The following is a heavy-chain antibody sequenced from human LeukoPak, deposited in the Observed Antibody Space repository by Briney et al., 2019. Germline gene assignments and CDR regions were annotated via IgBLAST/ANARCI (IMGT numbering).Heavy chain of an antibody. J-gene: IGHJ4*02. D-gene: IGHD1-26*01. V-gene: IGHV4-59*01. CDR3: ARGGSYYEPFDY. CDR1: GGPLNSYY. Sequence: PSETLPLTCTVWGGPLNSYYWSLIPQPPGKGPEGVGYIYYSGNTNQNPSLKSRVTISVDTSKNQFSLKLSSVTAADTAVYYCARGGSYYEPFDYWGQGTLVTVSS. CDR2: IYYSGNT.